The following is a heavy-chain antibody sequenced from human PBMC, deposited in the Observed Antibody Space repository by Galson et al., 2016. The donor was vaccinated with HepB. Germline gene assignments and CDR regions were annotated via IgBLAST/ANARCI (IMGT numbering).Heavy chain of an antibody. Sequence: SETLSLTCAVSGGSISSSNWWSWVRQPPGKGLEWIGEIHHSGSTNYNPSLKSRVTISVDKSKNQFSLKLNSVTAADTAVYYCSRGSNGYGENWFDPWGQGTLVTVSS. J-gene: IGHJ5*02. CDR3: SRGSNGYGENWFDP. D-gene: IGHD5-12*01. V-gene: IGHV4-4*02. CDR2: IHHSGST. CDR1: GGSISSSNW.